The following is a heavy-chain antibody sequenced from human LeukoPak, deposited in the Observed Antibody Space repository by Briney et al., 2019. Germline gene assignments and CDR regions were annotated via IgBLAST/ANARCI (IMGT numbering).Heavy chain of an antibody. CDR2: IKQDGSEK. D-gene: IGHD5-12*01. CDR1: GFTSRDYW. CDR3: ARGCSGYDWVPIDY. V-gene: IGHV3-7*01. Sequence: GGSLRLSCEASGFTSRDYWMTWVRQAPGKGLEWVANIKQDGSEKYYVDSVKGRFTISRDNAKNSLYLQMNSLRAEDTAVYYCARGCSGYDWVPIDYWGQGTLVTVSS. J-gene: IGHJ4*02.